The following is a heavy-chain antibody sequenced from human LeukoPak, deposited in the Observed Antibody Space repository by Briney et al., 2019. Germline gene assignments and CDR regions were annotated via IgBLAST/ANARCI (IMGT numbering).Heavy chain of an antibody. D-gene: IGHD6-25*01. Sequence: SQTLSLTCTVSGGSISSNTYYWSWIRQPPGKGLEWIGSIRYSGRTYYKPSLKSRVTLSVDTSKNQLLLNLRSVTAADTAMYYCAREFNGSPDYLGQGTLVTVSS. V-gene: IGHV4-39*02. CDR1: GGSISSNTYY. J-gene: IGHJ4*02. CDR2: IRYSGRT. CDR3: AREFNGSPDY.